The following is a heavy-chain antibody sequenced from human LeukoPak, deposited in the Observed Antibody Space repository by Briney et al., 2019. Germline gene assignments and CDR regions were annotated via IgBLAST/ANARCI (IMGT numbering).Heavy chain of an antibody. V-gene: IGHV3-49*04. D-gene: IGHD1-26*01. CDR2: IRSKAYGGTT. J-gene: IGHJ4*02. CDR1: GFTFGDYA. CDR3: TARRGGCRLDY. Sequence: GGSQRLSCTASGFTFGDYAMSWVRQAPGKGLEWVGFIRSKAYGGTTEYAASVKGRFTISREDSNSVAYVQMNSLKTEDTAVYYGTARRGGCRLDYWGQGTLLTVSS.